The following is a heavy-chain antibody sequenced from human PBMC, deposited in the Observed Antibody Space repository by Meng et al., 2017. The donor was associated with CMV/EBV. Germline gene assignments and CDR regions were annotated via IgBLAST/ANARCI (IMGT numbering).Heavy chain of an antibody. CDR1: GYTFTGYY. Sequence: SVKVSCKASGYTFTGYYMHWVRQAPGQGLEWMGGIIPIFGTANYAQKFQGRVTITTDESTSTAYMELSSLRSEDTAVYYCASKIVPAAKEAYYYGMDVWGQGTTVTVSS. J-gene: IGHJ6*02. V-gene: IGHV1-69*05. CDR2: IIPIFGTA. CDR3: ASKIVPAAKEAYYYGMDV. D-gene: IGHD2-2*01.